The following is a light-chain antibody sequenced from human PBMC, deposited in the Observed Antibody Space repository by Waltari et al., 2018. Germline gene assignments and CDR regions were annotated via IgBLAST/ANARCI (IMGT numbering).Light chain of an antibody. Sequence: QPALTQPASVSGSPGQSITISCTGSRSDVGRYNLVSWYQQHPGKAPKLMMYEGSKRPSGVSNRFSGSKSDNTASLTISGLQAEDEAHYYCCSYAGSSAPRVFGGGTKLTVL. CDR1: RSDVGRYNL. CDR2: EGS. CDR3: CSYAGSSAPRV. J-gene: IGLJ3*02. V-gene: IGLV2-23*01.